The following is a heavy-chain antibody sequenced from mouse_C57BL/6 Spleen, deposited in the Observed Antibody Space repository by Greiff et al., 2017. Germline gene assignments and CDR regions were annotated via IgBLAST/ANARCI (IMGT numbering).Heavy chain of an antibody. Sequence: QVQLQQPGTELVKPGASVKLSCKASGYTFTSYWMHWVKQRPGQGLEWIGNINPSNGGTNYNEKFKSKATLTVDKSSSTAYMQLSSLTSEDSAVDYCARHPGSSLRHYFDYWGQGTTLTVSS. CDR1: GYTFTSYW. J-gene: IGHJ2*01. V-gene: IGHV1-53*01. CDR3: ARHPGSSLRHYFDY. CDR2: INPSNGGT. D-gene: IGHD1-1*01.